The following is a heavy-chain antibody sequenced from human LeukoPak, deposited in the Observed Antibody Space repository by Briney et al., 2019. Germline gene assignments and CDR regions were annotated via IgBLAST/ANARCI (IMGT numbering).Heavy chain of an antibody. Sequence: PGGSLRLSCATSGFTFSHYGMHWVRQAPGKDLEWVAVIWNDGTDKYYGDSVKGRFTISRDNSKNTVYLQMNSLRVEDTAVYYCAKDAQRGFDFSNSLESWGQGTLVTVSS. CDR1: GFTFSHYG. J-gene: IGHJ4*02. D-gene: IGHD4-11*01. CDR2: IWNDGTDK. CDR3: AKDAQRGFDFSNSLES. V-gene: IGHV3-33*06.